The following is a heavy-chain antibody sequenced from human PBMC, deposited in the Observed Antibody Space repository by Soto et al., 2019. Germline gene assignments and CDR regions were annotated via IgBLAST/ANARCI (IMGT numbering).Heavy chain of an antibody. CDR2: INPPSGST. J-gene: IGHJ4*02. Sequence: QVQLVQSGAEVKKPGASVKLSCRTSGYTFTHYYIHWVRQAPGQGLEWLAIINPPSGSTTYAQDFQGRVTLTMDTSTTTVYMELSGLRAEDTAIFYCARDLAAGDYWGQGTLVTVSS. CDR1: GYTFTHYY. CDR3: ARDLAAGDY. V-gene: IGHV1-46*01. D-gene: IGHD6-13*01.